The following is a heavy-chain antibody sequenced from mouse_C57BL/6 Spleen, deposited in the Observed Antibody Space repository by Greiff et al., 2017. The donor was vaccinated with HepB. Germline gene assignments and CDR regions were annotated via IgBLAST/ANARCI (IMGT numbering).Heavy chain of an antibody. CDR1: GYTFTSYW. CDR2: IDPSDSYN. J-gene: IGHJ3*01. V-gene: IGHV1-69*01. CDR3: ARWEEDCNYVLAY. D-gene: IGHD2-1*01. Sequence: QVQLQQPGAELVMPGASVKLSCKASGYTFTSYWMHWVKQRPGQGLEWIGEIDPSDSYNNYNQKFKGKSTLTVDKSSSTAYMQLSSLTSEDSAVYYCARWEEDCNYVLAYWGEGTLVTVSA.